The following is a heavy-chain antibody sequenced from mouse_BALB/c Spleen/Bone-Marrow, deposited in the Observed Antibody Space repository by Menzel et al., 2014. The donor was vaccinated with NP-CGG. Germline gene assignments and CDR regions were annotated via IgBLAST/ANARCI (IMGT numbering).Heavy chain of an antibody. CDR1: GYTFDYYT. CDR3: AREVYGSWFAY. Sequence: VHLVESGAELARPGASVKMSCKASGYTFDYYTVQWVKQRPGQGLEWIGYINPSSGYTNYNQKFKDKATLTADKSSSTAYMQLSSLTSEDSAVCYCAREVYGSWFAYWGQGTLVTVSA. CDR2: INPSSGYT. V-gene: IGHV1-4*01. D-gene: IGHD2-2*01. J-gene: IGHJ3*01.